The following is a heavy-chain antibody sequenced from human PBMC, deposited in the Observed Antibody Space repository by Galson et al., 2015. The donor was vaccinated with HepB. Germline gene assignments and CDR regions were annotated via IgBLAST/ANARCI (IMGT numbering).Heavy chain of an antibody. J-gene: IGHJ4*02. CDR1: GYTLTELS. CDR2: FDPEDGET. Sequence: SVKVSCKVSGYTLTELSMHWVRQAPGKGLERMGGFDPEDGETIYAQKFQGRVTMTEDTSTDTAYMELSSLRSEDTAVYYCATVKFPVGATTGFDYWGQGTLVTVSS. V-gene: IGHV1-24*01. CDR3: ATVKFPVGATTGFDY. D-gene: IGHD1-26*01.